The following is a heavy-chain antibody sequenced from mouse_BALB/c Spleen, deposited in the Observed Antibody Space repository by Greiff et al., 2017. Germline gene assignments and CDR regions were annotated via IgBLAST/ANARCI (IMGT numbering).Heavy chain of an antibody. Sequence: VQLQQSGPELVKPGASVKIPCKASGYTFTDYNMDWVKQSHGKSLEWIGDINPNNGGTIYNQKFKGKATFTVDTSSSTAYMQFNSLTSEDSAVYYCARTYDGYFDYWGQGTTLTVSS. J-gene: IGHJ2*01. V-gene: IGHV1-18*01. D-gene: IGHD2-3*01. CDR2: INPNNGGT. CDR3: ARTYDGYFDY. CDR1: GYTFTDYN.